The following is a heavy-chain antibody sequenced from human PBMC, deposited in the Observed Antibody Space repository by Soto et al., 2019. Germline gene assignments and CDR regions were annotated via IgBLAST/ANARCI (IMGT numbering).Heavy chain of an antibody. D-gene: IGHD3-16*02. CDR2: ISYDGSNK. V-gene: IGHV3-30-3*01. CDR3: ARGGGVIVTQDHPSYY. J-gene: IGHJ4*02. Sequence: GGSLRLSCAASGFTFSSYAMHWVRQAPGKGLEWVAVISYDGSNKYYADSVKGRFTISRDNSKNTLYLQMNSLRAEDTAVYYCARGGGVIVTQDHPSYYWGQGTLVTVSS. CDR1: GFTFSSYA.